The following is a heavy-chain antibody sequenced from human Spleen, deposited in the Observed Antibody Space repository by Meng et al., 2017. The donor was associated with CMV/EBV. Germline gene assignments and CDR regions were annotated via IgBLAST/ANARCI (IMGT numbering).Heavy chain of an antibody. Sequence: SETLSLTCTVSGGSISSGDYYWSWIRQPPGKGLEWIGYIYYSGSTYYNPSLKSRVTISVDTSKNQFSLKLSSVTAADTAVYYCARDPTPYSGRIAVGYWGQGTLVTVSS. CDR1: GGSISSGDYY. CDR2: IYYSGST. J-gene: IGHJ4*02. V-gene: IGHV4-30-4*08. CDR3: ARDPTPYSGRIAVGY. D-gene: IGHD1-26*01.